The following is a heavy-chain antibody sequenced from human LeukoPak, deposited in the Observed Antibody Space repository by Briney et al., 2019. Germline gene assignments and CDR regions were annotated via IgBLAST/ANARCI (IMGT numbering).Heavy chain of an antibody. D-gene: IGHD3-10*01. CDR1: GYNFATYW. CDR3: ARRDRGAFSPTY. V-gene: IGHV5-51*01. J-gene: IGHJ4*02. Sequence: GESLKISCKTSGYNFATYWIGRVRQMPGKGLEWMGIIYPSDSDTRYSPSFQGQVTISADESINTAYLQWSSLKASDTAIYYCARRDRGAFSPTYWGQGTLVTVSS. CDR2: IYPSDSDT.